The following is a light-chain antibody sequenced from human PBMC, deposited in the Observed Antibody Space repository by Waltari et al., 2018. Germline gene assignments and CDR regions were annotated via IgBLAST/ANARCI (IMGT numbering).Light chain of an antibody. Sequence: IVLTQSPGTLSLSPGESATLSCRASQSVSRTLAWYQQKPGQAPRLLIYGASTRATGIPDRFNGSGSGTDFSLTISRLEPEDFAVYYCQHYVRLPATFGQGTKVEIK. CDR2: GAS. V-gene: IGKV3-20*01. J-gene: IGKJ1*01. CDR3: QHYVRLPAT. CDR1: QSVSRT.